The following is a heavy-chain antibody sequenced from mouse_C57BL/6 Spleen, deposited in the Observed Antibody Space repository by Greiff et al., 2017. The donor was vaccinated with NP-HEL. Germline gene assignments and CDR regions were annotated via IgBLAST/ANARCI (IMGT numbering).Heavy chain of an antibody. D-gene: IGHD1-1*01. CDR3: ARGPITTVVATYYFDY. V-gene: IGHV1-55*01. Sequence: QVHVKQSGAELVKPGASVKMSCKASGYTFTSYWITWVKQRPGQGLEWIGDIYPGSGSTNYNEKFKSKATLTVDTSSSTAYMQLSSLTSEDSAVYYCARGPITTVVATYYFDYWGQGTTLTVSS. J-gene: IGHJ2*01. CDR1: GYTFTSYW. CDR2: IYPGSGST.